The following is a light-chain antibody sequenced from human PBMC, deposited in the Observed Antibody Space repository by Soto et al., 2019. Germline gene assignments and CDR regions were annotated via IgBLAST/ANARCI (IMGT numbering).Light chain of an antibody. CDR3: QQYNHYTGLT. J-gene: IGKJ4*01. CDR1: QSINRW. CDR2: DAS. Sequence: DIPMTQSPFTLSASVGDRVTITCRANQSINRWLAWYQQKPGKGPNLLIYDASSLESGVPSRFSGSGSGTEFTLTISSLQPDDFATYYCQQYNHYTGLTFGGGTKVEIK. V-gene: IGKV1-5*01.